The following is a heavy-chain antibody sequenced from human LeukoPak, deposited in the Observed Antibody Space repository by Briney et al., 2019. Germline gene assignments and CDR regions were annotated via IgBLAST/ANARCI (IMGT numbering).Heavy chain of an antibody. D-gene: IGHD6-19*01. CDR1: GFTFSSTW. Sequence: GGSLRLSCAASGFTFSSTWMNWVRHAPGKGLVWVSRINSDGSTITYADAVKGRFTISRDNAKNTLYLQMNSLRAEDTAVYYCVNMAVPDRGQGTLVTVSS. CDR3: VNMAVPD. J-gene: IGHJ4*02. CDR2: INSDGSTI. V-gene: IGHV3-74*01.